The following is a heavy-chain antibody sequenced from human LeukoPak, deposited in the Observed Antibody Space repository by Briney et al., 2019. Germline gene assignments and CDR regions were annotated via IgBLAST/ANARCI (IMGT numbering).Heavy chain of an antibody. V-gene: IGHV3-30*18. CDR3: AKDRVPSGSGDITCDY. J-gene: IGHJ4*02. D-gene: IGHD3-10*01. CDR1: GFIFSSYG. CDR2: ISYDGSNK. Sequence: GGSLRLSCAASGFIFSSYGMHWVRQAPGKGLEWVAFISYDGSNKYYADSVKGRFTISRDNSKNTLYLQMNSLRAEDTAVYYCAKDRVPSGSGDITCDYWGQGTLVTVSS.